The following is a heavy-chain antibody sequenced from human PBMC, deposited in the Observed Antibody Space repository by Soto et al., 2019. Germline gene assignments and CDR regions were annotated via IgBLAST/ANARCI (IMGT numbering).Heavy chain of an antibody. J-gene: IGHJ4*01. D-gene: IGHD2-2*01. CDR1: GFTFSSYS. V-gene: IGHV3-21*01. CDR3: ARDLCSSTSCFIWSQPYQFDY. Sequence: GGSLRLSCAASGFTFSSYSMNWVRQAPGKGLEWVSSISSSSSYIYYADSVKGRFTISRDNAKNSLYLQMNSLRAEDTAVYYCARDLCSSTSCFIWSQPYQFDYSGHGTLVTVSS. CDR2: ISSSSSYI.